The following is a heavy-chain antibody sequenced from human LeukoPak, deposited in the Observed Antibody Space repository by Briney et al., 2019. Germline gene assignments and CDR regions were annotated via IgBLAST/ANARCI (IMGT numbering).Heavy chain of an antibody. Sequence: SGGSLRLSCVASGFTFSSYGMHWVRQAPGKGLEWVAVISYDGSNKYYADSVKGRFTISRDNSKNTLYLQMNSLRAEDTAVYYCAKDSYCSGGSCYSSPGYWGQGTLVTVSS. J-gene: IGHJ4*02. D-gene: IGHD2-15*01. CDR1: GFTFSSYG. CDR2: ISYDGSNK. V-gene: IGHV3-30*18. CDR3: AKDSYCSGGSCYSSPGY.